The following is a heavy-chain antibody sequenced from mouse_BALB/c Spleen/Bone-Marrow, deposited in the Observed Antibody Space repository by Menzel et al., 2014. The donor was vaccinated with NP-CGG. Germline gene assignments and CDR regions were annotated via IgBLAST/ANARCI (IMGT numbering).Heavy chain of an antibody. CDR1: GFNLKDTY. Sequence: CGAELVKPGASVKLSCTASGFNLKDTYMHWVKQRPEQGLEWIGRIDPANGNTKYDPKFQGKATITADTSSNTAYPQLSSLTSEDTAVYYCAPYYYGSSSFAYWGQGTLVTVSA. CDR2: IDPANGNT. V-gene: IGHV14-3*02. D-gene: IGHD1-1*01. CDR3: APYYYGSSSFAY. J-gene: IGHJ3*01.